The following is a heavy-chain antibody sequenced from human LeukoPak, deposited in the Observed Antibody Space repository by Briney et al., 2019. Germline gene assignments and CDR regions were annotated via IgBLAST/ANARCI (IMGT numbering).Heavy chain of an antibody. V-gene: IGHV5-51*01. CDR2: IYPGDSDT. CDR3: ARQEQQLVLGWFDY. Sequence: IIYPGDSDTRYSPSFQGQVTISADKSISTAYLQWSSLKASDTAMYYCARQEQQLVLGWFDYWGQGTLVTVSS. J-gene: IGHJ4*02. D-gene: IGHD6-13*01.